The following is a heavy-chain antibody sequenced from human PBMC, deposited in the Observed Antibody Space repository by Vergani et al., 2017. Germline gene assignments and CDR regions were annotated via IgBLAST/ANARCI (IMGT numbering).Heavy chain of an antibody. D-gene: IGHD2-21*02. Sequence: QVQLVQSGAEVKKPGASVKVSCKASAYTFTSYYMHWVRQAPGQGLEWMGIINPSGGSTSYAQKFQGRVTMTRDTSTSTVYMVLSSLRSEDTAVYYCARDPRGYGGDPEDYYYGMDVWGQGTTVTVSS. J-gene: IGHJ6*02. CDR2: INPSGGST. CDR1: AYTFTSYY. CDR3: ARDPRGYGGDPEDYYYGMDV. V-gene: IGHV1-46*01.